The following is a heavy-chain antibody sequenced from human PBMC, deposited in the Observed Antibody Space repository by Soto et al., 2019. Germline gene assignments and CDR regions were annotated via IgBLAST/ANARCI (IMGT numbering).Heavy chain of an antibody. CDR2: IYYTGST. Sequence: QLQVQESGPGLVKPSETLSLTCTVSGDSISSNSYYWGWIRQPPGKGLEWIGSIYYTGSTYYKPSLKSRVTISVDTSKNQFSLKLSSVTAADAAVYYCARIDYYYYYMGVWGKGTTVTVSS. V-gene: IGHV4-39*01. CDR3: ARIDYYYYYMGV. J-gene: IGHJ6*03. CDR1: GDSISSNSYY.